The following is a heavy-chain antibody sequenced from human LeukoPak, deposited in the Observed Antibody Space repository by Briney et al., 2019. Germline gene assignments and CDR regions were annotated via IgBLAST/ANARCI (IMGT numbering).Heavy chain of an antibody. CDR2: INPSGGST. CDR1: GYTFTSYY. V-gene: IGHV1-46*01. CDR3: ARARSRSVVGQIAFGY. D-gene: IGHD2-15*01. J-gene: IGHJ4*02. Sequence: ASVKVSCKASGYTFTSYYMHWVRQAPGQGLEWMGIINPSGGSTSYAQKFQGRVTMTRDTSTSTVYMELSSLRSEDTAVYYCARARSRSVVGQIAFGYWGQGTLVTVSS.